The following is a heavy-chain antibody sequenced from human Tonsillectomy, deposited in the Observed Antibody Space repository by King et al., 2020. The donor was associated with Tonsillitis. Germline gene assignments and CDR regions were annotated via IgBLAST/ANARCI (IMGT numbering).Heavy chain of an antibody. V-gene: IGHV1-18*01. CDR1: GYTFTNFG. CDR3: RVGVDSFDM. CDR2: LGPKYGNT. D-gene: IGHD1-26*01. J-gene: IGHJ3*02. Sequence: QLVQSGAEVKKPGASVKVSCKVSGYTFTNFGISLVRQAPGQGLEWMGWLGPKYGNTKHVKKIQGHGTLTTDKSTSTAYMELRSLRSDDTARYFCRVGVDSFDMWGQGTMITVSS.